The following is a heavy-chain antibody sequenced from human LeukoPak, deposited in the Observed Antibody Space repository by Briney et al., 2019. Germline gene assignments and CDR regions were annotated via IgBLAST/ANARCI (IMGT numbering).Heavy chain of an antibody. D-gene: IGHD5-24*01. CDR2: TIPILGIA. V-gene: IGHV1-69*04. Sequence: SVKVSCKASGGTFSSYTISWVRQAPGQGLEWMGRTIPILGIANYAQKFQGRVTITAVKSTSTAYMELSSLRSEDTAVYYCARERDGYNFPFDYWGQGTLVTVSS. J-gene: IGHJ4*02. CDR3: ARERDGYNFPFDY. CDR1: GGTFSSYT.